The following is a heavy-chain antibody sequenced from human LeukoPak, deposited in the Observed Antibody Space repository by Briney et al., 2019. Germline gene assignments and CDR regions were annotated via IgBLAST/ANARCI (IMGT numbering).Heavy chain of an antibody. J-gene: IGHJ6*03. CDR1: GGSISTYY. V-gene: IGHV4-39*01. CDR2: IYYSGST. Sequence: PSETLSLTCTVSGGSISTYYWGWIRQPPGKGLEWIGSIYYSGSTYYNPSLKSRVTISVDTSKNQFSLKLSSVTAADTAVYYCAGRANWGHHYYYYMDVWGKGTTVTVSS. CDR3: AGRANWGHHYYYYMDV. D-gene: IGHD7-27*01.